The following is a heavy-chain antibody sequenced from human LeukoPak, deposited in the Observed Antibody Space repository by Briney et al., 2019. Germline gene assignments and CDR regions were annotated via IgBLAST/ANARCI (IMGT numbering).Heavy chain of an antibody. Sequence: GESLSLSCAAAGFTFTNAWMSWVRPAPGKGLEWVANIDQSGGRNNYVDSVKGRFTISRDNDKNSLFLERSSRRGDDTAVYFCARDVEGGTFDIWGQGTTVTVSS. CDR3: ARDVEGGTFDI. CDR1: GFTFTNAW. V-gene: IGHV3-7*03. D-gene: IGHD3-16*01. J-gene: IGHJ3*02. CDR2: IDQSGGRN.